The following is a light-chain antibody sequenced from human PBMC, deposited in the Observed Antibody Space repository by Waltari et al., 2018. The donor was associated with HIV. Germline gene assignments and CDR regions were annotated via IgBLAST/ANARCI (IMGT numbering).Light chain of an antibody. CDR1: QGINHY. CDR3: QQYDHYPIA. V-gene: IGKV1-16*01. CDR2: DAS. J-gene: IGKJ5*01. Sequence: DIQMTQSPSSLSASVGDRVTTTCRATQGINHYLAWFQQKPGQAPKSLIYDASTLQSGVPSRFSGSGSRTDFTLTISSLQPEEFATYYCQQYDHYPIAFGQGTRLEI.